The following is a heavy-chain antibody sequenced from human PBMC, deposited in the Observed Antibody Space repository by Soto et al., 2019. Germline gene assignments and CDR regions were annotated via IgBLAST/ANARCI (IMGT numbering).Heavy chain of an antibody. CDR2: IYWDDDK. D-gene: IGHD3-22*01. Sequence: QITLKEYGPTLVKPTQTLTLTCTFSGISLSNSGVGVGWIRQPPGKALEWLALIYWDDDKRYSPSLKSRHTITKHTSKNQVVLTMTNMDHVDTATYYCAHEGTKIYQDVSGYPSWLDPWGQGTLVTVSS. V-gene: IGHV2-5*02. J-gene: IGHJ5*02. CDR3: AHEGTKIYQDVSGYPSWLDP. CDR1: GISLSNSGVG.